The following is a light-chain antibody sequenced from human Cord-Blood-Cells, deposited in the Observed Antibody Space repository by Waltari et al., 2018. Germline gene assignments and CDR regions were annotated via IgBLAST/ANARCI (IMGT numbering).Light chain of an antibody. J-gene: IGKJ2*01. V-gene: IGKV1-39*01. Sequence: DIQMTQSPSSLSASVGDRVTITCRASQSISSSLNWYQQKPGKAPQLLIYAASSLQSGVPSMFSGSGSGTDFTLTISSLQPEDFATYYCQQSYSTPRTFGQGTKLEIK. CDR2: AAS. CDR1: QSISSS. CDR3: QQSYSTPRT.